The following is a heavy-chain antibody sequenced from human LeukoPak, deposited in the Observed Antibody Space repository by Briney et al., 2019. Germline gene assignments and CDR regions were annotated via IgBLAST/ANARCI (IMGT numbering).Heavy chain of an antibody. D-gene: IGHD6-13*01. Sequence: SETLSLTCTVSGGSISSSSYYWGWIRQPPGKGLEWIGSIYYSGSTYYNPSLKSRVTISVDTSKNQFSLKLSSVTAADTAVYYCARVPLYSSSWYPNWFDPWGQGTLVTVSS. CDR2: IYYSGST. J-gene: IGHJ5*02. CDR1: GGSISSSSYY. CDR3: ARVPLYSSSWYPNWFDP. V-gene: IGHV4-39*07.